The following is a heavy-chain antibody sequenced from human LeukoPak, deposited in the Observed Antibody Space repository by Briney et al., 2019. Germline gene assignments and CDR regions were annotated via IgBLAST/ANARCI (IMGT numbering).Heavy chain of an antibody. D-gene: IGHD3-16*02. CDR3: ARGRLRLGELSSLSFDY. CDR1: GGSISSGNYY. V-gene: IGHV4-30-2*01. Sequence: SETLSLTCTVSGGSISSGNYYWSWIRQPPGKGLEWIGYIYHSGSTYYNPSLKSRVTISVDRSKNQFSLKLSSVTAADTAVYYCARGRLRLGELSSLSFDYWGQGTLVTVSS. CDR2: IYHSGST. J-gene: IGHJ4*02.